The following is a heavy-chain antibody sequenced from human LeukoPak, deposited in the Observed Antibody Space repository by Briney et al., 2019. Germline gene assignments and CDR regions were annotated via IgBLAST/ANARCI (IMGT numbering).Heavy chain of an antibody. CDR3: AKSYCSSTSCSYDY. V-gene: IGHV3-23*01. D-gene: IGHD2-2*01. J-gene: IGHJ4*02. CDR2: ISGSGGSA. Sequence: GGSLRLSCAASGFTFSSYAMSWVRQAPGKGLEWVSAISGSGGSAYYGDSAKGRFTISRDKSKNTLYLQMNSLRAEDTAVYYCAKSYCSSTSCSYDYWGQGTLVTVSS. CDR1: GFTFSSYA.